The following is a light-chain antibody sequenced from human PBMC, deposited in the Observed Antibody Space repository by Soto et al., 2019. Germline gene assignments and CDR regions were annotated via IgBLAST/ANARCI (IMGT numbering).Light chain of an antibody. J-gene: IGKJ4*01. V-gene: IGKV3-11*01. CDR1: QSVTNS. CDR2: DAS. Sequence: EIVLTQYPATLSLSPGERATLSCRASQSVTNSLAWYQQKPGQAPMLLVYDASNRATGIPTRFSGSGSGTDFTLTISNLEPEDFAVYFCQQHISWPLTFGVGTKVEIK. CDR3: QQHISWPLT.